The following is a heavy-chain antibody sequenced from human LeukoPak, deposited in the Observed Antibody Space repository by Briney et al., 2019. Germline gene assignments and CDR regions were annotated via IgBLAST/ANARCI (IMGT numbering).Heavy chain of an antibody. CDR3: AKGKQLWFSLFDY. CDR1: GFTFSSYG. D-gene: IGHD5-18*01. V-gene: IGHV3-30*18. CDR2: ISYDGSNK. J-gene: IGHJ4*02. Sequence: GRSLRLSCAASGFTFSSYGMHWVRQAPGKGLEWVAVISYDGSNKYYADSVKGRFTISRDNSKNTLYLQMNSLRAEDTAVYYCAKGKQLWFSLFDYWGQGTLVTVSS.